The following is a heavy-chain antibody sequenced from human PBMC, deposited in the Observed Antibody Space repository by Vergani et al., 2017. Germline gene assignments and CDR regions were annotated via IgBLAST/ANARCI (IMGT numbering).Heavy chain of an antibody. CDR1: GVTFQAFA. CDR2: IDRNYGVK. J-gene: IGHJ2*01. D-gene: IGHD3-16*01. Sequence: LVEAGGGLVQPGGSLRLSCTASGVTFQAFAFHWVRQVSGGGLEWVSGIDRNYGVKNGNSFEGRFSISRDNAKKAVFLQMNNLRHEDTALYFCVKDNDYDADGPFDLWGRGTLVTVSS. V-gene: IGHV3-9*01. CDR3: VKDNDYDADGPFDL.